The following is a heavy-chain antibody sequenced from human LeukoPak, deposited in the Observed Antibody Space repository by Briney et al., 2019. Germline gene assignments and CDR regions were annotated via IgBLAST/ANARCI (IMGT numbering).Heavy chain of an antibody. CDR3: ARGAVVTVVRGDFDY. V-gene: IGHV1-3*01. J-gene: IGHJ4*02. CDR1: GYTFTSYA. Sequence: ASVKVSCKASGYTFTSYAMHWVRQAPGQRLEWLGWINAGNGNTKYSQKFQGRVTITRDTSASTAYMELSSLRSEDTAVYYCARGAVVTVVRGDFDYWGQGTLVTVSS. D-gene: IGHD2-2*01. CDR2: INAGNGNT.